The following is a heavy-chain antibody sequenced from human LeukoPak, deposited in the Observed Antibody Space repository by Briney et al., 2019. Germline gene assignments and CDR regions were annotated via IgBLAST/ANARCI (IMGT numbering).Heavy chain of an antibody. D-gene: IGHD3-10*01. CDR3: AKAGEAAIHNWFDP. CDR1: GFTFSNYA. CDR2: VSGSGATT. Sequence: GGSLRLSCAASGFTFSNYAMRWVRQDPGKGLAWVSTVSGSGATTYYADSVKGRFTISRDNSKNTLYLQMNSLRAEDTAVYYCAKAGEAAIHNWFDPWGQGTLVTVSS. V-gene: IGHV3-23*01. J-gene: IGHJ5*02.